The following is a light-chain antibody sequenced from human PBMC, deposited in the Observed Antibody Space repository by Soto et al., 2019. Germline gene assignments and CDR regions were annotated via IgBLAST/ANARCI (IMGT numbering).Light chain of an antibody. Sequence: DIQMTQSPSSLSASVGDRVTITCQASQDISNYLNWYQQKPGKAPKLLIYDASNLETGVPSRFSGSGSGTDFTFTISSLQPEDIATYYCQHLDNFGQGTKLEIK. CDR1: QDISNY. V-gene: IGKV1-33*01. CDR2: DAS. J-gene: IGKJ2*01. CDR3: QHLDN.